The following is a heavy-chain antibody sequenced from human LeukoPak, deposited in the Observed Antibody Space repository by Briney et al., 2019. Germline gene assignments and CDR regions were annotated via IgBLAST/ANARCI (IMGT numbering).Heavy chain of an antibody. CDR1: GFTFSSYA. CDR2: ISSNGATT. Sequence: GGSLRLSCVASGFTFSSYAMHWVRQAPGKGLEYVSAISSNGATTYYANSVKGRFSISRDNSKNTVHLQMGSLRAEDMAVYYCARVYFWSGYFDYWGQGTLVTVSS. CDR3: ARVYFWSGYFDY. V-gene: IGHV3-64*01. D-gene: IGHD3-3*01. J-gene: IGHJ4*02.